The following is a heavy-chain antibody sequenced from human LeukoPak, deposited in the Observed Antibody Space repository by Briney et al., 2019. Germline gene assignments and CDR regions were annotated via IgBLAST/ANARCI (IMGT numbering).Heavy chain of an antibody. Sequence: SETLSLTCTVSGGSISSYYWSWIRQPAGKGLEWIGRIYPSGGTNYNPSLKSRVTMSVDTSMNQFSLKLSSVTAADTAVYYCARDYLNVWGSYRFSFDYWGQGTLVTVSS. CDR1: GGSISSYY. CDR2: IYPSGGT. J-gene: IGHJ4*02. D-gene: IGHD3-16*02. CDR3: ARDYLNVWGSYRFSFDY. V-gene: IGHV4-4*07.